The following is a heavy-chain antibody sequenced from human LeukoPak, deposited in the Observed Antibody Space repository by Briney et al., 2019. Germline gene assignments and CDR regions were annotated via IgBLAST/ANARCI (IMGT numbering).Heavy chain of an antibody. V-gene: IGHV5-51*01. Sequence: HGESLKIFCRGSGAIFTSYWIRCASQMPGKGLEWMGIIYPGDSDPRYSPSFQGQVTISADKSISTAYLQWSSLKASDTAMYYCARQLAAADSNWFHPWGQGTLVTVSS. J-gene: IGHJ5*02. D-gene: IGHD6-13*01. CDR1: GAIFTSYW. CDR3: ARQLAAADSNWFHP. CDR2: IYPGDSDP.